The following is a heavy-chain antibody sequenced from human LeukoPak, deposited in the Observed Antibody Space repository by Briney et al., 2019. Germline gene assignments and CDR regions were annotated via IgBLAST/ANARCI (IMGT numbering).Heavy chain of an antibody. V-gene: IGHV1-18*01. CDR1: GYTFTSYG. Sequence: ASVKVSCKASGYTFTSYGISWVRQAPGQGLEWMGWISAYNGNTNYAQKLQGRVTMTRDMSTSTVYMELSSLRSEDTAVYYCARGTWIQLWFSPSYFDYWGQGTLVTVSS. CDR2: ISAYNGNT. D-gene: IGHD5-18*01. CDR3: ARGTWIQLWFSPSYFDY. J-gene: IGHJ4*02.